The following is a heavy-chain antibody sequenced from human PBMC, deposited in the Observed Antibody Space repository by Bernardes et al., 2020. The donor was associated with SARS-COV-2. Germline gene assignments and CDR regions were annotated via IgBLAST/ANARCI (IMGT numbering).Heavy chain of an antibody. D-gene: IGHD6-19*01. Sequence: GGSLRLSCAASGFTFSSYAMHWVRQAPGKGLEWVAVISYDGSNKYYADSVKGRFTISRDNSKNTLYLQMNSLRAEDTAVYYCARDYRGSSGCPGDYWGQGTLVTVSS. V-gene: IGHV3-30-3*01. CDR2: ISYDGSNK. CDR1: GFTFSSYA. CDR3: ARDYRGSSGCPGDY. J-gene: IGHJ4*02.